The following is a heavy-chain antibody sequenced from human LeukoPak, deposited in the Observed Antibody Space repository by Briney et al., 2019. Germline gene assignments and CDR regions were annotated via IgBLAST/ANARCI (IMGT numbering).Heavy chain of an antibody. V-gene: IGHV1-2*02. CDR3: ARSPHILTGENFDY. J-gene: IGHJ4*02. D-gene: IGHD3-9*01. Sequence: ASVKVSCKASGYTFTDYYLHWVRQAPGQGLEWMGWINSNSGRTHYIQDFQGRVTMTRDTSITTAYMEMSRLRSDDTALYYCARSPHILTGENFDYWGQGTLVTVSS. CDR2: INSNSGRT. CDR1: GYTFTDYY.